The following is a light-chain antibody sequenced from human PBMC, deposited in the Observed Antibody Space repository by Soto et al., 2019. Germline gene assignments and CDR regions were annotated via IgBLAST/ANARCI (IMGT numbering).Light chain of an antibody. CDR3: QQAYRTPYT. CDR1: QGISTY. J-gene: IGKJ2*01. V-gene: IGKV1-39*01. Sequence: DIQVTQSPVSLSASVGDRVTITCRTSQGISTYLNWYQQKAGDAPRLLISAASDLQKGVPSRFSGSGSGADFTLTISSLRPEDFATYYCQQAYRTPYTFGQGAKLEI. CDR2: AAS.